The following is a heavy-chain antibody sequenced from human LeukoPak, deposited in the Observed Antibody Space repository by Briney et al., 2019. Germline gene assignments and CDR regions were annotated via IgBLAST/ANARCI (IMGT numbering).Heavy chain of an antibody. CDR2: INTNTGNP. V-gene: IGHV7-4-1*02. D-gene: IGHD4-17*01. J-gene: IGHJ3*02. CDR1: GYTFTSYA. CDR3: ARPSVTSGVDAFDI. Sequence: ASVKVSCKASGYTFTSYAMNWVRQAPGQGLEWMGWINTNTGNPTYAQGFTGRFVFSLDTSVSTAYLQISSLKAEGTAVYYCARPSVTSGVDAFDIWGQGTMVTVSS.